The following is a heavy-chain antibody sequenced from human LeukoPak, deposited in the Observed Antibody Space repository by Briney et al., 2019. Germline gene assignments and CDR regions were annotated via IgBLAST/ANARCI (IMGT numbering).Heavy chain of an antibody. V-gene: IGHV4-59*01. CDR1: GGSISSYY. Sequence: SETLSLTCTVSGGSISSYYWSWIRQPPGKGLEWIGYIYYSGSTNYNPSLKSRVTISVDTSKNQFSLKLSSVTAADTAVYYCARVTDSSSSGEVDPWGQGTLVTVSS. D-gene: IGHD6-6*01. CDR3: ARVTDSSSSGEVDP. J-gene: IGHJ5*02. CDR2: IYYSGST.